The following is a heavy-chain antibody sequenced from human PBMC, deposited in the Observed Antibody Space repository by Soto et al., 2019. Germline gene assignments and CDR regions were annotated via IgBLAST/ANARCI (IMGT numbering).Heavy chain of an antibody. V-gene: IGHV3-30*03. CDR1: GFPFTTYG. CDR2: ISYDGSNR. J-gene: IGHJ4*02. D-gene: IGHD3-10*01. CDR3: VGGKYYFDS. Sequence: QVQLVESGGGVVQPGRSLRLSCAASGFPFTTYGMHWVREGPGKGLEWVAVISYDGSNRYYADSVKGRFTISRDNSKNTLYLQMTALRPEDTALYYCVGGKYYFDSRGQGTLVTVSS.